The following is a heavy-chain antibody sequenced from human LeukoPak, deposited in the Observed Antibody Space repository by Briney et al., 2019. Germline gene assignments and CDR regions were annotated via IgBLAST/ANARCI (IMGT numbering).Heavy chain of an antibody. J-gene: IGHJ5*02. CDR3: AREGGDWNYGMNWFDP. D-gene: IGHD1-7*01. CDR1: GYTFTGYY. V-gene: IGHV1-2*02. Sequence: ASVKVSCKASGYTFTGYYMHWVRQAPGQGLEWMGWINPNSGGTNYAQKFQGRVTMTRDTSISTAYMELSRLRSDDTAVYYCAREGGDWNYGMNWFDPWGQGTLVTVSS. CDR2: INPNSGGT.